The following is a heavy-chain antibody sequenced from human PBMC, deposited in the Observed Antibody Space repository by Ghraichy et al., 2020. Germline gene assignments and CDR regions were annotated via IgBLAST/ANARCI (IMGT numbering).Heavy chain of an antibody. J-gene: IGHJ3*02. CDR1: GGSISSYY. Sequence: ESLNISCTVSGGSISSYYWSWIRQPPGKGLEWIGYIYYSGSTNYNPSLKSRVTISVDTSKNQFSLKLSSVTAADTAVYYCASHYGGNRHDAFDIWGQGTMVTVSS. D-gene: IGHD4-23*01. V-gene: IGHV4-59*01. CDR2: IYYSGST. CDR3: ASHYGGNRHDAFDI.